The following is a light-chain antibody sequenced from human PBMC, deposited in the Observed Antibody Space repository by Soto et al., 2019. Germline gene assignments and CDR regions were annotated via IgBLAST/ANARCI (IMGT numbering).Light chain of an antibody. Sequence: IVLTQSPATLSLSPGERATLSCRASQSVSSSYLAWYQQKPGQAPRLLIYGASSRAPGIPDRFSGSGSETDFTLTITRLESEDFAVYSCHQYGSSPWTFGQGTQVDIK. CDR1: QSVSSSY. CDR3: HQYGSSPWT. CDR2: GAS. V-gene: IGKV3-20*01. J-gene: IGKJ1*01.